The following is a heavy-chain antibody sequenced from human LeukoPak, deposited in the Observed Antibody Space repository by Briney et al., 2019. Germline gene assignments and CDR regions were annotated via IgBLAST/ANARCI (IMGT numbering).Heavy chain of an antibody. V-gene: IGHV4-59*08. Sequence: PSKTLSLTCTVSGGSISGFFWSWIRQPPGKGLEWIGYIYYTGNTNYNPSLKSRVSISVDTSKNQFSLKLSSVTAADTAVYYCARHQFTALAVWGQGTLVTVSS. CDR2: IYYTGNT. CDR3: ARHQFTALAV. J-gene: IGHJ4*02. CDR1: GGSISGFF.